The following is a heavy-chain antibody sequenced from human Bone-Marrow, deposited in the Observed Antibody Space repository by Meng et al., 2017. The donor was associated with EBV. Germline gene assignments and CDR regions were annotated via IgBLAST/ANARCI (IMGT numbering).Heavy chain of an antibody. D-gene: IGHD3-10*01. J-gene: IGHJ4*02. CDR3: ARVTYGSGSYDY. V-gene: IGHV3-30*14. Sequence: QGWLVESGGGVVQPGRSLRLSCAASGFMFSNHAMHWVRQAPGKGLEWVAVILDDGSNKFYAGSVKGRFTISRDNSKNTLFLQINNLRAEDTAVYYCARVTYGSGSYDYWGQGTLVTVSS. CDR1: GFMFSNHA. CDR2: ILDDGSNK.